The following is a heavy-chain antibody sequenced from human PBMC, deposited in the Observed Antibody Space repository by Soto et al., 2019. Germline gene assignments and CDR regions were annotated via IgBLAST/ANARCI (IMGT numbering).Heavy chain of an antibody. CDR2: IYSSGVT. J-gene: IGHJ6*03. D-gene: IGHD3-16*01. CDR1: GSTVGSNY. CDR3: SFGFYMDV. Sequence: PGGSLRLSCAASGSTVGSNYMSWVRQAPGKGLEWVSVIYSSGVTYYVDSVKGRFTISRDNSKNTLYLQMNSLRAEDTGVYYCSFGFYMDVWGKGTTVTVSS. V-gene: IGHV3-66*01.